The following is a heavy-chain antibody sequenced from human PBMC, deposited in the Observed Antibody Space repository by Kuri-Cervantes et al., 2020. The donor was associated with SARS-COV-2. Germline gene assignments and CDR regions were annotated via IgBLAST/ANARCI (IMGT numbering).Heavy chain of an antibody. CDR1: GFTFSSYS. CDR3: ARGYCSSTSCPPYYYYGMDV. V-gene: IGHV3-48*02. Sequence: GGSLRLSCAASGFTFSSYSMNWVRQAPGKGLEWVSYISSSSSTIYYADSVKGRFTIFRDNAKNSLYLQMNSLRDEDTAVYYCARGYCSSTSCPPYYYYGMDVWGQGTTVTV. J-gene: IGHJ6*02. D-gene: IGHD2-2*01. CDR2: ISSSSSTI.